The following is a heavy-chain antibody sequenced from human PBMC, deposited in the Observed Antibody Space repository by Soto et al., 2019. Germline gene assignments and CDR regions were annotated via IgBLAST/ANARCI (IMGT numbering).Heavy chain of an antibody. D-gene: IGHD4-17*01. V-gene: IGHV4-4*02. J-gene: IGHJ4*02. Sequence: QVQLQESGPGLVKPSGTLSLTCAVSGGSISSSNWWSWVRQPPGKGLEWIGEIYHSGSTNYNPSLKIRVTLSVDKSKNQFSLKLSSVTAAATAVYYCARGGANACGDYVRFDYWGQGTLVTVSS. CDR2: IYHSGST. CDR3: ARGGANACGDYVRFDY. CDR1: GGSISSSNW.